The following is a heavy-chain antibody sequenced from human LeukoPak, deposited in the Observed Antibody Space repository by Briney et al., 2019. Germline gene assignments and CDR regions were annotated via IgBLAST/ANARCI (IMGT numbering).Heavy chain of an antibody. D-gene: IGHD6-13*01. J-gene: IGHJ4*02. CDR2: IIPIFGTA. CDR1: GGTFSSYA. CDR3: ARAPRNSSTMLDF. V-gene: IGHV1-69*05. Sequence: SVKVSCKASGGTFSSYAISWVRQAPGQGLEWMGGIIPIFGTANYAHRFQGRVIMTRDTSTSTAYMDLSSLRSEDTAVYHCARAPRNSSTMLDFWGQGTLVTISS.